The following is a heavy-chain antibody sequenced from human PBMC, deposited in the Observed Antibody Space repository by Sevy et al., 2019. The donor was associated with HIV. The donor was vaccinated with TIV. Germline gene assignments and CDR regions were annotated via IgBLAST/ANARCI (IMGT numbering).Heavy chain of an antibody. J-gene: IGHJ4*02. V-gene: IGHV3-7*01. CDR2: IKQDGSEK. D-gene: IGHD5-12*01. CDR1: GFTFSSYW. Sequence: GGSLRLSCAASGFTFSSYWMSWVRQAPGKGLEWVANIKQDGSEKYYVDSGKGRFTISRDNAKNSLYLQMNSLRAEDTAVYYCARAASGYSGYGRYYFDYWGQGTLVTVSS. CDR3: ARAASGYSGYGRYYFDY.